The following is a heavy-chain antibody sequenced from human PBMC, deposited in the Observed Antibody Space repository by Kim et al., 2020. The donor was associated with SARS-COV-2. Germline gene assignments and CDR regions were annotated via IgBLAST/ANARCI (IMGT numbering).Heavy chain of an antibody. CDR1: GFTVSSNY. Sequence: GGSLRLSCAASGFTVSSNYMSWVRQAPGKGLEWVSVIYSGGSTYYADSVKGRFTISRDNSKNTLYLQMNSLRAEDTAVYYCARCSSGWTFDYWGQGTLVTVSS. V-gene: IGHV3-53*01. J-gene: IGHJ4*02. CDR3: ARCSSGWTFDY. CDR2: IYSGGST. D-gene: IGHD3-22*01.